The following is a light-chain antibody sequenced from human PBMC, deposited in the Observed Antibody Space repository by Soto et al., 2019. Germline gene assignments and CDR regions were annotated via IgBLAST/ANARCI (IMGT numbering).Light chain of an antibody. J-gene: IGLJ1*01. Sequence: SYELTQPPSVSVAPGQTATISCGGNTVGRESVHWYQQRPGQAPVLVVYDDSDRPSGIPERFSGSNAGNTATLTISRVEAGDEADYYCQVWDSSRDHYVFGTGTKVTVL. CDR2: DDS. V-gene: IGLV3-21*02. CDR3: QVWDSSRDHYV. CDR1: TVGRES.